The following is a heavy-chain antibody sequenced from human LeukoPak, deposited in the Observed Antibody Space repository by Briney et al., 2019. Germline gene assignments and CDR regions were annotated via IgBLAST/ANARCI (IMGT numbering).Heavy chain of an antibody. Sequence: PGGSLRLSCEASGFTFSAYWMSWVRQAPGKGLEWIGYIYYSGSTNYNPSLKSRVTISVDTSKNQFSLKLSSVTAADTAVYYCARDFWNRYYSSSYGMDVWGQGTTVTVSS. J-gene: IGHJ6*02. D-gene: IGHD3-10*01. V-gene: IGHV4-59*01. CDR2: IYYSGST. CDR1: GFTFSAYW. CDR3: ARDFWNRYYSSSYGMDV.